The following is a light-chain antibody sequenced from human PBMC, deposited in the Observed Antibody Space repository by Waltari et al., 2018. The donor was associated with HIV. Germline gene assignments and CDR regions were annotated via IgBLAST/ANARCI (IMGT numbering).Light chain of an antibody. CDR3: QAWDSGTIV. V-gene: IGLV3-1*01. Sequence: SYDLTQQPSVSVSSGQTATVTCSGVNLGTQYVSWYQQRSGQSPVLVIYHDTKRPPGIPERFFGSTSENTATLTINETQPLDEAHYSCQAWDSGTIVFGGGTSLTVL. CDR2: HDT. CDR1: NLGTQY. J-gene: IGLJ3*02.